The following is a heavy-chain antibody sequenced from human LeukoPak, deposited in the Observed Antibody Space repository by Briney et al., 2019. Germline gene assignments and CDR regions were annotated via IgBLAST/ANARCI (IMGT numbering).Heavy chain of an antibody. CDR2: TSFDGSNK. J-gene: IGHJ4*02. CDR1: GFSFTNYD. Sequence: PGGSLRLSCVASGFSFTNYDIHWVRQAPGRGLEWVAVTSFDGSNKLYTDTVRGRFIISRDNSKNTVYLQMDSLRAEDTAVYYCARDLTLGKPDYFDHWGQGTLVTVSS. V-gene: IGHV3-30-3*01. D-gene: IGHD7-27*01. CDR3: ARDLTLGKPDYFDH.